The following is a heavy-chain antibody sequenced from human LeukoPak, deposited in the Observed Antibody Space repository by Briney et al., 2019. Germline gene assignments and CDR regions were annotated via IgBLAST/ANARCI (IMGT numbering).Heavy chain of an antibody. J-gene: IGHJ4*02. D-gene: IGHD2-2*01. CDR2: IKEDGSEK. Sequence: GGSLRLSCAASGFAFSIYWMSWVRQAPGKGLEWVANIKEDGSEKYYVDSVKGRFTISRDNAKNSLYLQMNSLRAEDTAVYYCARVSAPRPPSRTFDYWGQGTLVTVSS. CDR3: ARVSAPRPPSRTFDY. V-gene: IGHV3-7*01. CDR1: GFAFSIYW.